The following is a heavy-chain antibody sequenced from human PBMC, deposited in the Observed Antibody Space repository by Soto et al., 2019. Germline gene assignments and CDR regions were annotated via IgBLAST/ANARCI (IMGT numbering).Heavy chain of an antibody. D-gene: IGHD3-22*01. J-gene: IGHJ5*02. Sequence: PSETLSLTCTVSGGSISSGGYYWSWIRQHPGKGLEWIGYIYYSGSTYYNPSLKSRVTISVDTSKNQFSLKLSSVTAADTAVYYCAREVNYYDSSGYYPRWFDPWRQGTLVTVSS. CDR2: IYYSGST. V-gene: IGHV4-31*03. CDR1: GGSISSGGYY. CDR3: AREVNYYDSSGYYPRWFDP.